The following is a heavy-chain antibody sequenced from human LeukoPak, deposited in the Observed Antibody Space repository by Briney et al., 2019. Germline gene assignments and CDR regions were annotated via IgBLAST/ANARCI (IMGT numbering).Heavy chain of an antibody. CDR3: ARGNQDYGDFDY. D-gene: IGHD4-17*01. CDR1: GYTFTAYY. J-gene: IGHJ4*02. CDR2: INPNSGGT. V-gene: IGHV1-2*06. Sequence: GASVKVSCKASGYTFTAYYIHWVRQAPGQGLEWMGRINPNSGGTNYAQKFQDRVTMTRDTSISTAYMELSRLRSDDTAVYYCARGNQDYGDFDYWGQGTLVTVSS.